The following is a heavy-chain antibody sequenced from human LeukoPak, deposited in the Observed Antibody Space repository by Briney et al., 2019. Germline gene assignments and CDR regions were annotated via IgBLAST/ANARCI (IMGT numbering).Heavy chain of an antibody. CDR3: ARGPDYGDFYDY. D-gene: IGHD4-17*01. CDR2: IKQDGSDK. CDR1: GFTFDDYG. V-gene: IGHV3-7*05. Sequence: QSGGSLRLSCAASGFTFDDYGMSWVRQAPGKGLEWVANIKQDGSDKYYADSVKGRFTISRDNAKNSLYLQMNSLRAEDTAVYYCARGPDYGDFYDYWGQGTLVTVSS. J-gene: IGHJ4*02.